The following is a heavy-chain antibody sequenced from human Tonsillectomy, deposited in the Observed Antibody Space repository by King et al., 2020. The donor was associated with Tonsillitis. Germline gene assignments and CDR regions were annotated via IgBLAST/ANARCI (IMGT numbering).Heavy chain of an antibody. CDR1: GFSISNYA. J-gene: IGHJ6*02. CDR2: INSVGGRT. V-gene: IGHV3-23*04. CDR3: AKDATGNRFTRMDV. D-gene: IGHD1-14*01. Sequence: EVQLVESGGGLVQPGGSLRLSCAASGFSISNYAMSWVRQAPGKGLEWVSVINSVGGRTYYTDSVKGRFTISRDNPENTLYLELSSLGAEDTAVYYFAKDATGNRFTRMDVWGQGTTVTVSS.